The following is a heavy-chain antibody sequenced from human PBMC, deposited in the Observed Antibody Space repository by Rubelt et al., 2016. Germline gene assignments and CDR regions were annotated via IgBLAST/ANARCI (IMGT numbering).Heavy chain of an antibody. Sequence: TCAVYGGSFSGYYWSWIRQPPGKGLEWIGEINHSGSTNYNPSLKSRVTISVDTSKNQLSLKLSSVTAADTAVYYCARHGYSSGWDGEGYDLDYWGQGTVV. CDR3: ARHGYSSGWDGEGYDLDY. CDR1: GGSFSGYY. J-gene: IGHJ4*02. V-gene: IGHV4-34*01. D-gene: IGHD6-25*01. CDR2: INHSGST.